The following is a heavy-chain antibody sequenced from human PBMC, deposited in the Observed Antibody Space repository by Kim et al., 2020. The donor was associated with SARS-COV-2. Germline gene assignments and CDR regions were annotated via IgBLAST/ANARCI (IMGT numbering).Heavy chain of an antibody. V-gene: IGHV1-8*01. J-gene: IGHJ6*03. CDR3: ARGHLKSIVVVIAPRPYYYYMDV. D-gene: IGHD2-21*01. Sequence: ASVKVSCKASGYTFTSYDSNWVRQATGQGLEGMGWMNPNSGNRGYAQKFQGRVTMTRNTSISTAYMELSSLRSEDTAVYYCARGHLKSIVVVIAPRPYYYYMDVWGKGTTVTVSS. CDR2: MNPNSGNR. CDR1: GYTFTSYD.